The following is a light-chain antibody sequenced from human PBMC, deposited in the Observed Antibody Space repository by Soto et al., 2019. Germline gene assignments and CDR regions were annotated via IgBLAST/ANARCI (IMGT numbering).Light chain of an antibody. CDR2: KET. CDR1: QSMSSW. V-gene: IGKV1-5*03. Sequence: DIQMTQSPSTLSASIGDRVTITCRASQSMSSWLAWYQQKPGKPPKLLISKETGLQSGVPSRISGSSSGPEFNLTISSLQPGDFATYYCQQYHSYSGTYTFGQGTSLEIK. J-gene: IGKJ2*01. CDR3: QQYHSYSGTYT.